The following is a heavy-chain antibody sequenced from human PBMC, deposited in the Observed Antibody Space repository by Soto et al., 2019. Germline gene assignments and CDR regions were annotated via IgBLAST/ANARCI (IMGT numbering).Heavy chain of an antibody. V-gene: IGHV3-66*01. Sequence: EVPLVESGGGLVQPGGSLRLSCAASGFTVSTDWMYWVRQATGKGLEWVSVIRSGGNTNYADSVEGRFTISRDNSKNTVYLQMNHLRAEDTAVYYCVRENYYYGMDVWGQGTTVSVSS. CDR1: GFTVSTDW. J-gene: IGHJ6*02. CDR2: IRSGGNT. CDR3: VRENYYYGMDV.